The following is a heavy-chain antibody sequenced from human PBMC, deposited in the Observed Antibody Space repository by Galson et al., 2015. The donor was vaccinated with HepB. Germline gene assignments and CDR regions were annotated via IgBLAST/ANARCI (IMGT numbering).Heavy chain of an antibody. CDR3: ARQPSRYCSSTSCLDMDV. CDR1: GYSFTSYW. D-gene: IGHD2-2*01. Sequence: QSGAEVKKPGESLRISCKGSGYSFTSYWISWVRQMPGKGLEWMGRIDPSDSYTNYSPSFQGHVTISADKSISTAYLQWSSLKASDTAMYYCARQPSRYCSSTSCLDMDVWGQGTTVTVSS. CDR2: IDPSDSYT. J-gene: IGHJ6*02. V-gene: IGHV5-10-1*01.